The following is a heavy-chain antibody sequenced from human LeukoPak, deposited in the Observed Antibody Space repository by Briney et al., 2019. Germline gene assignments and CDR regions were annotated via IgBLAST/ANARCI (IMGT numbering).Heavy chain of an antibody. CDR1: GGPISSYY. CDR3: ARGGGYDSWFDP. Sequence: SSETLSLTCTVSGGPISSYYWSWIRQPPGKGLEWIGYIYYSGSTNYNPSLKSRVTISVDTPKNQFSLKLSSVTAADTAVYYCARGGGYDSWFDPWGQGTLVTVSS. V-gene: IGHV4-59*01. CDR2: IYYSGST. D-gene: IGHD5-12*01. J-gene: IGHJ5*02.